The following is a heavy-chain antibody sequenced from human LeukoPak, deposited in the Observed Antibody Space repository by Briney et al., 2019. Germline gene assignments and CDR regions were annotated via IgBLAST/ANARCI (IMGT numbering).Heavy chain of an antibody. CDR3: VRDGAVVTSGSYPWRYFQY. CDR2: IGHTGSIT. V-gene: IGHV3-48*04. CDR1: GFTFGSYS. J-gene: IGHJ1*01. D-gene: IGHD3-10*01. Sequence: GGSLRLSCAGSGFTFGSYSMNWVRHAPGKGLEWVSYIGHTGSITDYADSVKGRFTVSRDNAKNSLYLQMDTLRAEDTAVYYCVRDGAVVTSGSYPWRYFQYWGLGTLVTVSS.